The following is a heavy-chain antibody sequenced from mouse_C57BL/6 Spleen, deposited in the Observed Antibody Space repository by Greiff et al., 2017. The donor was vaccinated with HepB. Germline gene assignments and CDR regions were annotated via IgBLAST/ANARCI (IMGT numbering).Heavy chain of an antibody. D-gene: IGHD1-1*01. V-gene: IGHV1-55*01. CDR1: GYSFTSYW. Sequence: VQLQQPGAELVKPGASVKMSCKASGYSFTSYWLTWVKQRPGQGLEWIGDIYPGSGSTNYNEKFKSKATLTVDTSSSTAYMQFSSLTSEDSAVYYCARKFPYYYGSSYDWYFDVWGTGTTVTVAS. CDR2: IYPGSGST. CDR3: ARKFPYYYGSSYDWYFDV. J-gene: IGHJ1*03.